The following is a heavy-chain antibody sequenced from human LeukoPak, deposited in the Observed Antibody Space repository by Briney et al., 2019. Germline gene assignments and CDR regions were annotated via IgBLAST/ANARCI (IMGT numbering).Heavy chain of an antibody. J-gene: IGHJ4*02. CDR3: ATVRMGLRYFGWLETDY. Sequence: GASVKVSCKASGYTFTSYYMHWVRQAPGQGLEWMGIINPSGGSTSYAQKFQGRVTMTRDTSTSTVYMELSSLRSEDTAVYYCATVRMGLRYFGWLETDYWGQGTLVTVSS. V-gene: IGHV1-46*01. CDR1: GYTFTSYY. CDR2: INPSGGST. D-gene: IGHD3-9*01.